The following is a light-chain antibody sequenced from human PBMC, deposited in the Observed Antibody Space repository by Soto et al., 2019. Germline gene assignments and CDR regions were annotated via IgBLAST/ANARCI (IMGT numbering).Light chain of an antibody. Sequence: EIVLTQSPATLSLSPGDRATLSCGASQSVSNNYLAWYQHKPGLAPRVLIYDASTRATGIPDRFSGSGSGTDFTLTISRLEPEDFAVYYCHQQGSSPLTFGQGTKVETK. V-gene: IGKV3D-20*01. CDR2: DAS. J-gene: IGKJ1*01. CDR1: QSVSNNY. CDR3: HQQGSSPLT.